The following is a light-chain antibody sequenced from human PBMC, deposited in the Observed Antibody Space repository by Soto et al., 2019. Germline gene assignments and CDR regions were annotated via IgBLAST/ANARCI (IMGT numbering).Light chain of an antibody. CDR3: QQYGSSPWT. J-gene: IGKJ1*01. CDR1: QSVSSSY. Sequence: EIVLTQSPGTLSLSPGERATLSCRASQSVSSSYLAWYQQKPGQAPRLLIYGALSRATGIPDRFSGSGSGTDFTLTISRLEPEDFVVYYCQQYGSSPWTFGQGTKVEIQ. CDR2: GAL. V-gene: IGKV3-20*01.